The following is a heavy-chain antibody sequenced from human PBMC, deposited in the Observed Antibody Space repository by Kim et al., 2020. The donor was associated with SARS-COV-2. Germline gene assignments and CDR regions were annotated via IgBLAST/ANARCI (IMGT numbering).Heavy chain of an antibody. CDR3: AREGLRGYSGDGGSMDV. J-gene: IGHJ6*02. CDR1: GGTFSSYA. D-gene: IGHD5-12*01. V-gene: IGHV1-69*13. Sequence: SVKVSCKASGGTFSSYAISWVRQAPGQGLEWMGGIIPIFGTANYAQKFQGRVTITADESTSTAYMELSSLRSEDTAVYYCAREGLRGYSGDGGSMDVWGQGTTVTVSS. CDR2: IIPIFGTA.